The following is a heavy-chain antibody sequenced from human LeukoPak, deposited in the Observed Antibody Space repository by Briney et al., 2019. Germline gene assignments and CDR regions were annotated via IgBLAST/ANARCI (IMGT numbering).Heavy chain of an antibody. J-gene: IGHJ4*02. CDR1: GFPFNSYA. CDR3: AKRQSIVGATAGFDY. Sequence: GGSLRLSCAASGFPFNSYAMNWVRQAPGKGLEWVSAVSGSGSSTYYADSVKGRFTISRDNSKNTLYLQMNSLRADDTAVYYCAKRQSIVGATAGFDYWGQGTLVTVSS. D-gene: IGHD1-26*01. V-gene: IGHV3-23*01. CDR2: VSGSGSST.